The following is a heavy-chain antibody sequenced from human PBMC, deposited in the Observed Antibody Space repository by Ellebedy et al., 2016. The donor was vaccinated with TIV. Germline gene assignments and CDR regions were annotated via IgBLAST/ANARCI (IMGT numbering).Heavy chain of an antibody. D-gene: IGHD6-19*01. CDR1: GFTFDDYA. CDR2: ISWNSGSI. CDR3: AKDPSPYSSGWYDY. J-gene: IGHJ4*02. V-gene: IGHV3-9*01. Sequence: SLKISXAASGFTFDDYAMHWVRQAPGKGLEWVSGISWNSGSIGYADSVKGRFTISRDNAKNSLYLQMNSLRAEDTALYYCAKDPSPYSSGWYDYWGQGTLVTVSS.